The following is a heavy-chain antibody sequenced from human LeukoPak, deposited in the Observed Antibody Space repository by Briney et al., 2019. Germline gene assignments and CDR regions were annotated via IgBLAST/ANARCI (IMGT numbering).Heavy chain of an antibody. CDR3: ASVYCSGGSCYSLGLGSFDY. J-gene: IGHJ4*02. CDR2: IYYSGST. V-gene: IGHV4-39*07. D-gene: IGHD2-15*01. Sequence: SETLSLTCTVSGGSISSSSYYWGWIRQPPGKGLEWIGSIYYSGSTYYNPSLKSRVTISVDTSKNQFSLKLSSVTAADTAVYYCASVYCSGGSCYSLGLGSFDYWGQGTLVTVSS. CDR1: GGSISSSSYY.